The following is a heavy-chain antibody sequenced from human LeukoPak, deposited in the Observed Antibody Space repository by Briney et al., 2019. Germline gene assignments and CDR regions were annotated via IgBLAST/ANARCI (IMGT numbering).Heavy chain of an antibody. CDR1: GYTFTDYY. J-gene: IGHJ4*02. CDR3: ATVDTAMVNGVDY. D-gene: IGHD5-18*01. V-gene: IGHV1-69-2*01. CDR2: VDPEDGET. Sequence: GATVKISCKVSGYTFTDYYMHWVQQAPGKGLEWMGLVDPEDGETIYAEKFQGRVTITADTSTDTAYMGLSSLRSEDTAVYYCATVDTAMVNGVDYWGQGTLVTVSS.